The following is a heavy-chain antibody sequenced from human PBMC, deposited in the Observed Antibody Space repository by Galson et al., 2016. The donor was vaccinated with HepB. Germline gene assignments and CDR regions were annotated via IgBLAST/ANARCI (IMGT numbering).Heavy chain of an antibody. Sequence: SLRLSCAASGFTFSTYWMHWVRQAPGKGLVSVSRINSDGSSTTYADSVKGRFTISRDNAKNTLYLQMNSLRAEDTAVYYCARAETTVVTYIDNWGQGTLVTVSS. V-gene: IGHV3-74*01. J-gene: IGHJ4*02. CDR1: GFTFSTYW. D-gene: IGHD4-23*01. CDR2: INSDGSST. CDR3: ARAETTVVTYIDN.